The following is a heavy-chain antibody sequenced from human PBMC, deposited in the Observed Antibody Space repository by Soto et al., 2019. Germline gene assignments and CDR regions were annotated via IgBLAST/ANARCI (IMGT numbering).Heavy chain of an antibody. CDR3: AKGPLGYCSSTSCYGRRVY. D-gene: IGHD2-2*01. CDR2: ISGSGGST. V-gene: IGHV3-23*01. Sequence: GGSLRLSCATSGFTFSSYAMSWVRQAPGKGLEWVSAISGSGGSTYYADSVKGRFTISRDSSKNTLYLQMNSLRAEDTAVYYCAKGPLGYCSSTSCYGRRVYWGQGTLVTVSS. CDR1: GFTFSSYA. J-gene: IGHJ4*02.